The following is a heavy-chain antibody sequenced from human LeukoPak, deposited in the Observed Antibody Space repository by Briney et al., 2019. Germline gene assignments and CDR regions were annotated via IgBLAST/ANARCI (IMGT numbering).Heavy chain of an antibody. CDR2: ISYDGSNK. Sequence: GGSLRLSCAASGFTFSSYGMHWVRQAPGKGLEWVAVISYDGSNKYYADSVKGRFAISRDNSKNTLYLQMNSLRAEDTAVYYCAKMGYSSSSGDYWGQGTLVTVSS. CDR1: GFTFSSYG. D-gene: IGHD6-6*01. CDR3: AKMGYSSSSGDY. V-gene: IGHV3-30*18. J-gene: IGHJ4*02.